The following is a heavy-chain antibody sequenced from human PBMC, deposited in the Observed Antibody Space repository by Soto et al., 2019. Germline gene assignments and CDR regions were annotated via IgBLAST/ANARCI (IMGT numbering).Heavy chain of an antibody. Sequence: SETLSLTCAVYGGSFSGYYWSWIRQPPGKGLEWIGEINHSGSTNYNPSLKSRVTISVDTSKNQFSLKLSSVTAADTAVYYCARGAAAARPAYYYYGMDVWGQGTTVTVS. CDR1: GGSFSGYY. V-gene: IGHV4-34*01. CDR2: INHSGST. CDR3: ARGAAAARPAYYYYGMDV. D-gene: IGHD6-13*01. J-gene: IGHJ6*02.